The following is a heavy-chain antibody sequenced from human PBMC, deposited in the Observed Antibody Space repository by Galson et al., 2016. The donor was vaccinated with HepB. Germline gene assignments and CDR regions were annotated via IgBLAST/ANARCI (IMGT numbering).Heavy chain of an antibody. D-gene: IGHD3-3*01. Sequence: SETLSLTCTVSGGFISSYYWSWIRQPPGKGLEWIGYIYDSGSAAYYNPSLKSRVTMSVDTSKNQFSLRLTSVTAADTAVYYCARRFLEWLLPAPYHYYDLDVWGQGTTVTVSS. V-gene: IGHV4-59*06. CDR2: IYDSGSAA. J-gene: IGHJ6*02. CDR1: GGFISSYY. CDR3: ARRFLEWLLPAPYHYYDLDV.